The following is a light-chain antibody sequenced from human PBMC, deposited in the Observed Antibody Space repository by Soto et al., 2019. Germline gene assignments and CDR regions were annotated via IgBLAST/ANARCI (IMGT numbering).Light chain of an antibody. CDR1: SSDVGGYNY. CDR3: SSYTGSRAHVV. V-gene: IGLV2-14*01. J-gene: IGLJ2*01. CDR2: DVS. Sequence: QSALTQPASVSGSPGQPITISCTGTSSDVGGYNYVSWYQQHPGKAPKLMIYDVSSRPSGVSNRFSGSKSGNTASLAISGLQAEDEADYHCSSYTGSRAHVVFGGGTQVTVL.